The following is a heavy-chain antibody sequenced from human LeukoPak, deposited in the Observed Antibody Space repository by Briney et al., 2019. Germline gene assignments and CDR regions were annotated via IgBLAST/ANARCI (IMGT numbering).Heavy chain of an antibody. CDR2: MFYSEST. CDR3: ARERWFDP. CDR1: GASVSDGNYY. Sequence: PSETLSLTCSVSGASVSDGNYYWSWIRQPPGKGLEWIGYMFYSESTKYNPSLKGRVTISVDTSKNQFSLKLSSVTAADTAVYYCARERWFDPWGQGTPVTVSS. J-gene: IGHJ5*02. V-gene: IGHV4-61*01.